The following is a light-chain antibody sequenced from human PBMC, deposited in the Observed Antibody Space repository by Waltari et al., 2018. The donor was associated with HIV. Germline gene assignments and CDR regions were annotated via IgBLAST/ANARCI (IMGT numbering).Light chain of an antibody. J-gene: IGLJ3*02. CDR1: NSTIGAGHG. CDR3: QSYARGRGGGTWV. V-gene: IGLV1-40*03. CDR2: NDT. Sequence: QSVLTQPPSVSGAPGHRVTISCTGDNSTIGAGHGVHWSPYLPDTGPKHVIVNDTGRPSGVSDRFSCFRSGDSASMAIIALQAEDEAEYDGQSYARGRGGGTWVFGGGTTVTVL.